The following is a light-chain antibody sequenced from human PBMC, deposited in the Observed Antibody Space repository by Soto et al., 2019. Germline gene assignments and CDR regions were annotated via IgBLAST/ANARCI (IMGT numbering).Light chain of an antibody. J-gene: IGKJ1*01. CDR1: QSINSY. V-gene: IGKV1-39*01. CDR3: PQRFSSPRT. CDR2: AAS. Sequence: DIQMTQSPSSQSASVGDRVTITCRASQSINSYLYWYQQKPGKAPKLLIYAASSLLSGVPSRFSGSGNETAVTPTNTSLHHGDFATDYCPQRFSSPRTFGQGTRMDI.